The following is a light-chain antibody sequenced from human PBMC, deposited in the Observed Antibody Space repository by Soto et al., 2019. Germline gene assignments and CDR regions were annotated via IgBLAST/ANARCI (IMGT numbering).Light chain of an antibody. CDR2: GNS. CDR1: SSNIGAGYD. V-gene: IGLV1-40*01. CDR3: QSYDSSLSGSKAV. J-gene: IGLJ2*01. Sequence: QSVLTQPPSVSGAPGQRVTISCTGSSSNIGAGYDVHWYQQLPGTAPKLLIYGNSNRPSGVPDRFSGSKSGTSASLAITGLHAEDEADYDCQSYDSSLSGSKAVFGGGTKLTVL.